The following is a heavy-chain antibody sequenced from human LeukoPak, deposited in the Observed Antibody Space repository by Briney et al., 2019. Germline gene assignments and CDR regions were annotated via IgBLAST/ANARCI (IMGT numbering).Heavy chain of an antibody. CDR1: EFTFSNYA. CDR3: AKSTSSSGSFYSGLDY. CDR2: ISGSGGST. D-gene: IGHD2-15*01. V-gene: IGHV3-23*01. Sequence: GGSLRLSCAASEFTFSNYAMTWVRQAPGKGLEWVSCISGSGGSTYYADSVKGRFTISRDDSMNTLYLQMNSLRAEDTAIYYCAKSTSSSGSFYSGLDYWGQGTLVTVSS. J-gene: IGHJ4*02.